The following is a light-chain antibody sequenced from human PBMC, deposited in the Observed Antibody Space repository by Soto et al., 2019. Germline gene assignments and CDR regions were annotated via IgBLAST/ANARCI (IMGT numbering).Light chain of an antibody. Sequence: DIVMTQSPDSLAVSLGERATINCKSSQSVLYSSNNKNYLAWYQQKPGQPPKLLIYWASTRQSGVPERFSGSGSGTDFTLTVNSLQAEDVAVYYCQQYYGKPPITFGQGTRLEIK. J-gene: IGKJ5*01. V-gene: IGKV4-1*01. CDR1: QSVLYSSNNKNY. CDR2: WAS. CDR3: QQYYGKPPIT.